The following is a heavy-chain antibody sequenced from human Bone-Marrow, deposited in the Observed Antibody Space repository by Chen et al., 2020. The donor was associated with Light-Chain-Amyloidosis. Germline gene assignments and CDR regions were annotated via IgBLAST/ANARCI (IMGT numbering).Heavy chain of an antibody. Sequence: QVQLVQSGGEVKKPGASVRVSCQASGYTFSDYGVVWVRQAPGHGLEWMGWISGGYGGGTHYAHKFHGRVTMTADASTGTVSMELRSLTSDDTAVYYCARTLDNYYDSRPDWFDPWGQGTLVTVSS. D-gene: IGHD3-22*01. CDR1: GYTFSDYG. J-gene: IGHJ5*02. CDR3: ARTLDNYYDSRPDWFDP. CDR2: ISGGYGGGT. V-gene: IGHV1-18*01.